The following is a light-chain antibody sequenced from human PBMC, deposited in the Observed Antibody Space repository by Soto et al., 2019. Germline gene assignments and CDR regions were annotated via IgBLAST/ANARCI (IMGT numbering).Light chain of an antibody. CDR2: EVS. J-gene: IGLJ3*02. V-gene: IGLV2-14*01. CDR1: SSDVGSYNY. Sequence: QSALTQPASVSGSPGQSITISCTGTSSDVGSYNYVSWYQQYPGKVPKLMIYEVSTRPSGVSSRFSGSKSGNTASLTISGLQAEDEADYYCSSYTSSSTLNWVFGGGTKLTVL. CDR3: SSYTSSSTLNWV.